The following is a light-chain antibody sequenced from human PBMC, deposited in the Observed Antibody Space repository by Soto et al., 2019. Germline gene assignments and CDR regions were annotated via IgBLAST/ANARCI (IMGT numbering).Light chain of an antibody. Sequence: DIQMTQSPFSLSASVVDRFTITCRASRSINIFLNWYQQKPGGAPKLLIYSASTLQTGVPSRFTGSGSGTDFTLSISSLQPEDTATYYCQQGYGTPFTFGQGTRLEIK. V-gene: IGKV1-39*01. CDR3: QQGYGTPFT. J-gene: IGKJ5*01. CDR2: SAS. CDR1: RSINIF.